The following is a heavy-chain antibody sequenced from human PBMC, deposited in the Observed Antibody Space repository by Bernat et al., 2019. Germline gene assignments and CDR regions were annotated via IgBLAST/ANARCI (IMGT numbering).Heavy chain of an antibody. Sequence: QVQLVESGGGVVQPGRSLRLSCAASGFIFSRYGFHWVRQAPGKGLEWVGTIYYDGSKTYYADSVKGRFAISRDNSKNTLFLQMNSLRAEDSAVYYCTRDPAMVTSYFDCWGRGTLVIVSS. CDR3: TRDPAMVTSYFDC. D-gene: IGHD4-17*01. J-gene: IGHJ4*02. CDR1: GFIFSRYG. CDR2: IYYDGSKT. V-gene: IGHV3-33*01.